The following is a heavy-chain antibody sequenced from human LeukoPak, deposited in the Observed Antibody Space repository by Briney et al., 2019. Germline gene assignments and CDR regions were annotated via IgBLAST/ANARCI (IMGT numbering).Heavy chain of an antibody. V-gene: IGHV3-74*01. Sequence: PGGSLRLSCAASGFTFSSYWMHWVRQAPGKGRVWVSRINSDGSSTSYADSVKGRFTISRDNAKNTLYLQMNSLRAEDTAVYYCARGRGYSSRGIDYWGQGTLVTVSS. CDR1: GFTFSSYW. CDR2: INSDGSST. J-gene: IGHJ4*02. D-gene: IGHD6-19*01. CDR3: ARGRGYSSRGIDY.